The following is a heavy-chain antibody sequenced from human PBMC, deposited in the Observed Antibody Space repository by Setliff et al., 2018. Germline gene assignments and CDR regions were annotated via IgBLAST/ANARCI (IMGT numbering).Heavy chain of an antibody. CDR2: MYYGGGGST. CDR3: ARGGTFRYFDY. J-gene: IGHJ4*02. Sequence: SETLSLTCTVSGASVSGNSYYWGWIRQPPGKGLEWIGSMYYGGGGSTYYNASLKSRVTISVDTSKNQFSLKLRSVTAADTAVYYCARGGTFRYFDYWGQGTPVTVSS. D-gene: IGHD5-12*01. CDR1: GASVSGNSYY. V-gene: IGHV4-39*07.